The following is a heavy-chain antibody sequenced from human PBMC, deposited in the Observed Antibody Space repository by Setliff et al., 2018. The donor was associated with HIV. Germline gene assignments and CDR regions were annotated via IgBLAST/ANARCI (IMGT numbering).Heavy chain of an antibody. CDR1: GFTSDY. J-gene: IGHJ3*02. D-gene: IGHD6-6*01. V-gene: IGHV1-46*01. CDR3: ARSSPLYGRTFDVLDI. CDR2: INPTGGST. Sequence: EASVKVSCKASGFTSDYMHWVRQAPGQGLQWMGVINPTGGSTFYAQTFEGRAIMTRDTSTRTVYMELKSLRADDTAAYYCARSSPLYGRTFDVLDIWGQGTLVTVSS.